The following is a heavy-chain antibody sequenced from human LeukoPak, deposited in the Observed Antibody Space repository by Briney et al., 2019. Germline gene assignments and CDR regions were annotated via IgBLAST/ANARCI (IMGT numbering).Heavy chain of an antibody. CDR2: IIPIFGRP. D-gene: IGHD4-17*01. Sequence: GASVKVSCKASGGTFNTYEINWVRQAPGHGLEWRGRIIPIFGRPTYAQKFQGRVSITTDESTSTAYMELMSLRSEDTAVYYFARIEGDYGVFVYWGQGTPVTVSS. V-gene: IGHV1-69*05. CDR3: ARIEGDYGVFVY. J-gene: IGHJ4*02. CDR1: GGTFNTYE.